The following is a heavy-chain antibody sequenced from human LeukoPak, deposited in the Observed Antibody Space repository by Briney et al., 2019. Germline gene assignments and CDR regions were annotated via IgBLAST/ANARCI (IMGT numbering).Heavy chain of an antibody. Sequence: GGSLRLSCAASGFTFSSYSMNWVRQAPGKGLEWVSYISSSSSTIYHADSVKGRFTTSRDNTKNSLYLQMNSLRAEDTAVYYCARDGRLVPDYWGQGTLVPVSS. V-gene: IGHV3-48*01. J-gene: IGHJ4*02. CDR3: ARDGRLVPDY. CDR2: ISSSSSTI. CDR1: GFTFSSYS. D-gene: IGHD6-19*01.